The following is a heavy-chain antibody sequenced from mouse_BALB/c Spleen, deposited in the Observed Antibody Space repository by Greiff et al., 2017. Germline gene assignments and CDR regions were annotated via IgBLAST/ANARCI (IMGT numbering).Heavy chain of an antibody. CDR3: AREDGHYFDY. V-gene: IGHV5-6*01. Sequence: EVMLVESGGDLVKPGGSLKLSCAASGFTFSSYGMSWVRQTPDKRLEWVATISSGGSYTYYPDSVKGRFTISRDNAKNTLYLQMSSLKSEDTAMYYCAREDGHYFDYWGQGTTLTVSS. D-gene: IGHD2-3*01. CDR2: ISSGGSYT. CDR1: GFTFSSYG. J-gene: IGHJ2*01.